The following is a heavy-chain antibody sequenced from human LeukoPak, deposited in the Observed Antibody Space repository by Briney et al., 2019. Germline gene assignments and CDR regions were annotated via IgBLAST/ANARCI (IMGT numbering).Heavy chain of an antibody. Sequence: ASVKVSCKASGYTFTSYDINWVRQATGQGPEWMGWMNPNSGNTGYAQKFQGRVTMTRNTSISTAYMELSSLRSEDTAVYYCARAMGYSSSWYGNVYYYYMDVWGKGTTVTVSS. D-gene: IGHD6-13*01. CDR3: ARAMGYSSSWYGNVYYYYMDV. CDR1: GYTFTSYD. J-gene: IGHJ6*03. CDR2: MNPNSGNT. V-gene: IGHV1-8*01.